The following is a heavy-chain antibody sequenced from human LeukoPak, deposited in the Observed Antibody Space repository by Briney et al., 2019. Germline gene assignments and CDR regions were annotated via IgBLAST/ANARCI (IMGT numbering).Heavy chain of an antibody. CDR3: AKDLSSGWYPYYFDF. D-gene: IGHD6-19*01. CDR2: ISGSGAAT. Sequence: GGSLRLSCAASGFTFSNYAMNWVRQAPGKGLEWVSAISGSGAATFNADSVKGRFTISGDNSKNTLYLQMNSLRAEDTAVYYCAKDLSSGWYPYYFDFWGRGTLVTVSS. CDR1: GFTFSNYA. J-gene: IGHJ4*02. V-gene: IGHV3-23*01.